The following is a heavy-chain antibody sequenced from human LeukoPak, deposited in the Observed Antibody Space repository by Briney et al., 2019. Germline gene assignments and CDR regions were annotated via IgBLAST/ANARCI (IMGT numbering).Heavy chain of an antibody. V-gene: IGHV3-20*04. D-gene: IGHD3/OR15-3a*01. Sequence: GGSLRLSCAASGFTFDDYGMSWVRQAPGKGLEWVSGINWNGGSTGYADSVKGRFTISRDNAKNSLYLQMNSLRAEDTALYYCARGGFGPRDNYYHMDVWGKGTTVTVSS. CDR1: GFTFDDYG. CDR3: ARGGFGPRDNYYHMDV. J-gene: IGHJ6*03. CDR2: INWNGGST.